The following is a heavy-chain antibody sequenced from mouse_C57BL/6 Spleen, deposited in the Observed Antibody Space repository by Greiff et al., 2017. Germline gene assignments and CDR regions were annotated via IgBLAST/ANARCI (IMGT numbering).Heavy chain of an antibody. D-gene: IGHD1-1*01. J-gene: IGHJ2*01. CDR1: GFTFSDYG. CDR3: ARKEGGYYYGSSYSYFDY. Sequence: EVKVVESGGGLVKPGGSLKLSCAASGFTFSDYGMHWVRQAPEKGLEWVAYISSGSSTIYYADTVKGRFTISRDNAKNTLFLQMTSLRSEDTAMYYCARKEGGYYYGSSYSYFDYWGQGTTLTVSS. CDR2: ISSGSSTI. V-gene: IGHV5-17*01.